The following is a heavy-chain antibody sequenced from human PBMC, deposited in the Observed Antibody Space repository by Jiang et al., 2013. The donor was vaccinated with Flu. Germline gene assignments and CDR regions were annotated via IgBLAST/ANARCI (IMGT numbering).Heavy chain of an antibody. J-gene: IGHJ1*01. D-gene: IGHD2-8*01. CDR3: ARDPGFMVFYFQH. Sequence: GSGLVKPSETLSVTCNVSGGSVISEDFYWSWVRQSPGKGLEWIGSIRHTGTTELNPSLRSRITISLDAARNQFSLELRSVTVADTAVYYCARDPGFMVFYFQHWGPGTLVSVSS. CDR1: GGSVISEDFY. V-gene: IGHV4-61*08. CDR2: IRHTGTT.